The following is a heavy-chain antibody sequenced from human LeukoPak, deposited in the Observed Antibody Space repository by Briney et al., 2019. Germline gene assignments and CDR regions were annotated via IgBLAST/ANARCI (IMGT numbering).Heavy chain of an antibody. CDR3: ARAGITGTTRFDP. V-gene: IGHV4-61*02. Sequence: SETLSLTCTVSGGSISSGSYYWRWIRKPAGKGLEWIGRIYTSGSTNYNPSLKSRVTISVDTSKNQFSLKLSSVTAADTAVYYCARAGITGTTRFDPWGQGTLVTVSS. D-gene: IGHD1-7*01. CDR1: GGSISSGSYY. CDR2: IYTSGST. J-gene: IGHJ5*02.